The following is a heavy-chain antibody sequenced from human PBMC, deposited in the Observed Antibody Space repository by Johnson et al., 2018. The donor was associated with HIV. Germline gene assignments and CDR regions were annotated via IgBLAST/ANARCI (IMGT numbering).Heavy chain of an antibody. CDR2: ISWNSGSI. J-gene: IGHJ3*02. D-gene: IGHD3-10*01. Sequence: VQLVESGGGVVQPGRSLRLSCAASGFTFSSYAMHWVRQAPGKGLEWVSGISWNSGSIGYADSVKGRFTISRDNAKNSLYLQMNSLRAEDTALYYCARGRKELGAVDGLDTDAFDIWGQGTMVTVSS. V-gene: IGHV3-9*01. CDR1: GFTFSSYA. CDR3: ARGRKELGAVDGLDTDAFDI.